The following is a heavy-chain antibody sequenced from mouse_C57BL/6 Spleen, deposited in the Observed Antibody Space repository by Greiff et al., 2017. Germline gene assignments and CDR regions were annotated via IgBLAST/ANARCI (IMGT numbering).Heavy chain of an antibody. J-gene: IGHJ4*01. CDR3: ATPNGAYAMDY. Sequence: EVQRVESGGGLVKPGGSLKLSCAASGFTFSDYGMHWVRQAPEKGLEWVAYISSGSSTIYYADTVKGRFTISRDNARNTLFLQMTSLRSEDTAMYYCATPNGAYAMDYWGQGTSVTVAS. CDR1: GFTFSDYG. V-gene: IGHV5-17*01. CDR2: ISSGSSTI.